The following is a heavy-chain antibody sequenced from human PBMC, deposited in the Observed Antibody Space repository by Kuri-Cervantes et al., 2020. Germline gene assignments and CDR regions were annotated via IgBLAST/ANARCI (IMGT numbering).Heavy chain of an antibody. CDR3: ARDLRGSSWYSYYYGMDV. V-gene: IGHV4-39*02. CDR1: GGSISSSSYY. CDR2: IYYSGST. J-gene: IGHJ6*02. Sequence: SETLSLTCTVSGGSISSSSYYWGWIRQPPGKGLEWIGSIYYSGSTYYNPSLKSRVTISVDTSKNQFSLKLSSVTAADTAVYYCARDLRGSSWYSYYYGMDVWGQGTTVTVSS. D-gene: IGHD6-13*01.